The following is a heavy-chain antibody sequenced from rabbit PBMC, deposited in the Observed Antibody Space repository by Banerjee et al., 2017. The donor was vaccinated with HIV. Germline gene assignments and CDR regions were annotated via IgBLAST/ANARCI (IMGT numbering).Heavy chain of an antibody. CDR1: GFSFSSRYY. J-gene: IGHJ4*01. Sequence: QDQLVESGGGLVQPEGSLTLTCTASGFSFSSRYYMCWVRQAPGKGLEWIGCIYTTSGSTHYATWAKGRFTISKTSSTTVTLQMTSLTAAGTATYFCARGADYAGYGYGLWGPGTLVTVS. D-gene: IGHD6-1*01. V-gene: IGHV1S45*01. CDR2: IYTTSGST. CDR3: ARGADYAGYGYGL.